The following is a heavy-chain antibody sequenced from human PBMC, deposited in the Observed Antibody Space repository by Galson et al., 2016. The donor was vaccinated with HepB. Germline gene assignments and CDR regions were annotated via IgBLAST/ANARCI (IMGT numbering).Heavy chain of an antibody. Sequence: SETLSLTCAVSGGAISSDDWWHWVRQPPGKGLEWIGGVSYSGRTNYSPSLNTRVVISVDIFKSQVSLTLISVTAADTAAYYCARGANCGGGCGGFDPWGPGLLVSVSA. D-gene: IGHD2-21*01. J-gene: IGHJ5*02. CDR2: VSYSGRT. CDR3: ARGANCGGGCGGFDP. CDR1: GGAISSDDW. V-gene: IGHV4-4*02.